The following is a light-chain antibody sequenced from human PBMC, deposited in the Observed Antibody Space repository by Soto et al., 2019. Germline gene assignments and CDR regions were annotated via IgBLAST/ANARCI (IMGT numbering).Light chain of an antibody. Sequence: QSVLTQPPSVSGAPGQRVTISCTGSSSNIGAGYDVHWYQQLPGTAPKLLIYGNSNRPSGVPDRFSGSKSGTSASLAITGLRAGDEADYYCQSYDSSLSAVVFGGGTKLTVL. CDR1: SSNIGAGYD. CDR2: GNS. V-gene: IGLV1-40*01. CDR3: QSYDSSLSAVV. J-gene: IGLJ2*01.